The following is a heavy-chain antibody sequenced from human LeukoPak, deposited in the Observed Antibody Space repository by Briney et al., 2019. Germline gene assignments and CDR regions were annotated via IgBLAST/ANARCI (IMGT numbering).Heavy chain of an antibody. V-gene: IGHV3-23*01. Sequence: PGGSLRLSCAASGFTFSSYGMSWVRQAPGKGLEWVSAISGSGGSTYYADSVKGRFTISRDNSKNTLYLQMNSLRAEDTAVYYCAKDITMVRGPYQEISDWFDPWGQGTLVTVSS. D-gene: IGHD3-10*01. CDR3: AKDITMVRGPYQEISDWFDP. J-gene: IGHJ5*02. CDR2: ISGSGGST. CDR1: GFTFSSYG.